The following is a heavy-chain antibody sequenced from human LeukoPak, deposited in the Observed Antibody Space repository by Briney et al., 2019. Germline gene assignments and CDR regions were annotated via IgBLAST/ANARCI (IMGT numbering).Heavy chain of an antibody. D-gene: IGHD2/OR15-2a*01. Sequence: ASVKVSCKASGYTFTSYGISWVRQAPGQGLEWMGWISAYNGNTNHAQKLQGRVTMTTDTSTSTAYMALRSLRSDDTAVYYCARGGLSYYYYGMDVWGQGTTVTVSS. CDR1: GYTFTSYG. CDR2: ISAYNGNT. CDR3: ARGGLSYYYYGMDV. J-gene: IGHJ6*02. V-gene: IGHV1-18*01.